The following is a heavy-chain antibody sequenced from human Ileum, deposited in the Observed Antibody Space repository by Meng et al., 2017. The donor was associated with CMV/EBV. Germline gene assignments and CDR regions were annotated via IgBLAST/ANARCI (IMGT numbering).Heavy chain of an antibody. CDR3: ACGDSTGSYDWFDP. J-gene: IGHJ5*02. D-gene: IGHD3-22*01. V-gene: IGHV4-39*07. Sequence: SGGSISMIPSFWGWIRQSPGKGLEWIGSIYFSGSTYYNPSLKSRVTISVDTSNNQFSLKLRSVTAADTALYFCACGDSTGSYDWFDPWGQGTLVTVSS. CDR2: IYFSGST. CDR1: GGSISMIPSF.